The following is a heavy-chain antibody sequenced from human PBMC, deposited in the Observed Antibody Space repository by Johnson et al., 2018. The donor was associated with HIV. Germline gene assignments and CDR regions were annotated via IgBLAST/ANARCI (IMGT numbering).Heavy chain of an antibody. D-gene: IGHD2-21*02. V-gene: IGHV3-30*04. CDR3: VRDDYAFHI. J-gene: IGHJ3*02. CDR2: ISYDGSNK. CDR1: GFTFSSYA. Sequence: QVQLVESGGGLVQPGRSLRLSCAASGFTFSSYAMHWVRQAPGKGLEWVAVISYDGSNKYYAASVKGRFTISRDNSKNTLYLQMNSLRVDDTAVYYCVRDDYAFHIWGQGTMVTVSS.